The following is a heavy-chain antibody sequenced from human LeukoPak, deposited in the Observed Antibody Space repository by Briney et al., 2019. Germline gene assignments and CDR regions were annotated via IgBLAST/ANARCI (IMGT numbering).Heavy chain of an antibody. CDR1: SHPNRRYY. D-gene: IGHD5-18*01. Sequence: SDPLSLMCSVWSHPNRRYYGRWMRRPAGKALEWIGLIYTRGSTNYNPSLKSGVTMSVCTSKNQFSLKLSSVTAADTAVYYCARDTAMVFFDYWGQGTLDTVSS. V-gene: IGHV4-4*07. CDR2: IYTRGST. CDR3: ARDTAMVFFDY. J-gene: IGHJ4*02.